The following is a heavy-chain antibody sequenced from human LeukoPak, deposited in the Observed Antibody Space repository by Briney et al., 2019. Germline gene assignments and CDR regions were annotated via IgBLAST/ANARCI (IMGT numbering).Heavy chain of an antibody. J-gene: IGHJ6*02. CDR3: AKDFATIAYYYYGMDV. V-gene: IGHV3-30*18. CDR1: GFTFSSYG. CDR2: ISYDGSNK. D-gene: IGHD5-12*01. Sequence: GGSLRLSCAASGFTFSSYGMHWVRQAPGKGLEWVAVISYDGSNKYYADSVKGRFTISRDNSKNTLYLQMNSLRAEDTAVYYCAKDFATIAYYYYGMDVWAKGPRSPSP.